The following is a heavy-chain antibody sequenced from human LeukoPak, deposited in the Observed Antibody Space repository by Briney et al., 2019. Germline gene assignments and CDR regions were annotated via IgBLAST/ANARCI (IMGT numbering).Heavy chain of an antibody. J-gene: IGHJ5*02. D-gene: IGHD3-10*01. V-gene: IGHV1-8*01. Sequence: ASVKVSCKASGYTFTSYDINWVQQATGQGLEWMGWMNPNSGNTGYAQKFQGRVTMARNTSISTAYMELSSLRSEDTAVYYCARLDGSGSYSHWFDPWGQGTLVTVSS. CDR3: ARLDGSGSYSHWFDP. CDR2: MNPNSGNT. CDR1: GYTFTSYD.